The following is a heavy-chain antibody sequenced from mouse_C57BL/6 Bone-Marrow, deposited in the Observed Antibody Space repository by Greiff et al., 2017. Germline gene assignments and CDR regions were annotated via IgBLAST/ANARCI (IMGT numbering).Heavy chain of an antibody. J-gene: IGHJ2*01. CDR1: GYTFTSYW. V-gene: IGHV1-64*01. CDR2: IHPNSGST. D-gene: IGHD3-3*01. CDR3: ARPGDPSYYFDY. Sequence: QVQLQQPGAELVKPGASVKLSCKASGYTFTSYWMHWVKQRPGQGLEWIGMIHPNSGSTNYNEKFKSKATLTVDKSSSTAYMQLSILTSEDSAVYYCARPGDPSYYFDYWGQGTTLTVSS.